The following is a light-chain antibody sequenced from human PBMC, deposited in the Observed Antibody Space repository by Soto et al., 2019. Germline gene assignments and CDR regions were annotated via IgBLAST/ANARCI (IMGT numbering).Light chain of an antibody. CDR2: GAS. Sequence: EIVMTQSPATLYVSPGGIATLSCRASQSIGDTLAWYQQRPGQAPRLLIYGASSRATGIPDRFSGSGSGTDFTLTISRLEPEDFAVYYCQQYGSSPRWTFGQGTKVDIK. V-gene: IGKV3-20*01. CDR3: QQYGSSPRWT. J-gene: IGKJ1*01. CDR1: QSIGDT.